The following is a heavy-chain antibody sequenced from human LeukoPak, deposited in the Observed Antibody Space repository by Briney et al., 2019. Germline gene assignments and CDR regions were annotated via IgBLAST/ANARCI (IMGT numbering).Heavy chain of an antibody. CDR1: GFTFDDYA. CDR3: AKDKGRWVVPDAFDI. Sequence: PGGSLRLSCAASGFTFDDYAMHWVRQAPGKGLEWVSGISWNSGSIGYADSVKSRFTISRDNAKNSLYLQMNSLRAEDTALYYCAKDKGRWVVPDAFDIWGQGTMVTVSS. V-gene: IGHV3-9*01. J-gene: IGHJ3*02. D-gene: IGHD1-26*01. CDR2: ISWNSGSI.